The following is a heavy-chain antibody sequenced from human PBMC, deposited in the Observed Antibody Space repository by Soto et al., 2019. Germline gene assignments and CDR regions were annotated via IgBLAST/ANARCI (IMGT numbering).Heavy chain of an antibody. D-gene: IGHD6-19*01. CDR1: GASVSSGNQY. Sequence: SETLSLTCTVSGASVSSGNQYWSWIRQPPGKRLERIGFIYNSVITNYSPSLKSRVSISADTSRNQFSLKMSSVTAADTAVYYCARGWDANSWGQGALVTVSS. CDR2: IYNSVIT. CDR3: ARGWDANS. V-gene: IGHV4-61*01. J-gene: IGHJ4*02.